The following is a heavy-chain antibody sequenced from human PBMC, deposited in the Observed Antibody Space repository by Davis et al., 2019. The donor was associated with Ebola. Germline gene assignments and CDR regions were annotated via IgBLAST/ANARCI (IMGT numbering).Heavy chain of an antibody. CDR1: GFTISDYA. CDR2: ISGSGRIT. D-gene: IGHD2-21*02. Sequence: GGSLRLSCAASGFTISDYAMAWVRQAPGKGLEWVSDISGSGRITHYADSVKGRFTISRDNSRNTVYLQMNSLRAEDTAVYFCARDHVVTAIPFDFWGRGTLVTVSS. J-gene: IGHJ4*02. CDR3: ARDHVVTAIPFDF. V-gene: IGHV3-23*01.